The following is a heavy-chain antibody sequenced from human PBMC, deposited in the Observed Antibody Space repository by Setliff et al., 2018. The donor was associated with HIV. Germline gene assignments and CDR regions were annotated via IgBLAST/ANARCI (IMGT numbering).Heavy chain of an antibody. J-gene: IGHJ4*02. D-gene: IGHD6-13*01. CDR2: IYYSGST. CDR3: ARAGYNSRPYYFDY. CDR1: DASISSHY. Sequence: SETLSLTCTVSDASISSHYWSWIRQPPGKGLEWIAYIYYSGSTSYNPSLKGRVTVSIDTSKNQFSLKLNSVTAADTAVYYCARAGYNSRPYYFDYWVQGTLVT. V-gene: IGHV4-59*11.